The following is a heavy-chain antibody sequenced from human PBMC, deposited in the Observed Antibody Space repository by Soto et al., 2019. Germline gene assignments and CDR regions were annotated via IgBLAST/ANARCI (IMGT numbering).Heavy chain of an antibody. CDR2: ISAYNGNT. J-gene: IGHJ4*02. V-gene: IGHV1-18*01. CDR3: AGREVGTTRDFDY. CDR1: GYTFSSYG. Sequence: QVQLVQSGAEVKKPGASVKVSCKASGYTFSSYGISWVRQAPGQGLEWMGWISAYNGNTKYAQKLQGRVTMTTDTTTRTAYMERRSRRSDDTAVYYCAGREVGTTRDFDYWGQGPLVTGPS. D-gene: IGHD1-26*01.